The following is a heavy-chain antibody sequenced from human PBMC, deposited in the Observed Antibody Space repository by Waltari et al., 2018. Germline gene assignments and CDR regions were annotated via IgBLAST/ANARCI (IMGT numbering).Heavy chain of an antibody. Sequence: EVQLVESGGGLVQPGGSLRLSCAASGFTFSSYRMNWVRQAPGKGLEWVSYMSSSSSTIYYAYSVKGRFTISRDNAKNSLYLQMNSLRAEDTAVYYCARDPLRYSSGHDCWGQGTLVTVSS. D-gene: IGHD6-19*01. V-gene: IGHV3-48*01. J-gene: IGHJ4*02. CDR3: ARDPLRYSSGHDC. CDR2: MSSSSSTI. CDR1: GFTFSSYR.